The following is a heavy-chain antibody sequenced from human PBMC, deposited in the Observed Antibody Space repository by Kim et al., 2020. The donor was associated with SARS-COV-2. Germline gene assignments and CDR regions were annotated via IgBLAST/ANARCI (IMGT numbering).Heavy chain of an antibody. V-gene: IGHV4-39*01. Sequence: SETLSLTCTVSGGSISSSSYYWGWIRQPPGKGLEWIGSIYYSGSTYYNPSLKSRVTISVDTSKNQFSLKLSSVTAADTAVYYCARRRSSSWYENWFDPWGQGTLVTVSS. J-gene: IGHJ5*02. CDR2: IYYSGST. D-gene: IGHD6-13*01. CDR1: GGSISSSSYY. CDR3: ARRRSSSWYENWFDP.